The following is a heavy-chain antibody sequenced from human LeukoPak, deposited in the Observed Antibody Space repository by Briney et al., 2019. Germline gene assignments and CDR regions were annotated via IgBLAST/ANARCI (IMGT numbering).Heavy chain of an antibody. Sequence: QSGGSLRLSCAASGFTFSSYAMSWVRQAPGKGLEWVSAISGSGGSTYYADSVKGRFTISRDNSKNTLYLQMNSLRAEDTALYYCAKDQWRSLLAVAGTPYYYYGMDVWGQGTTVTVSS. V-gene: IGHV3-23*01. CDR3: AKDQWRSLLAVAGTPYYYYGMDV. CDR2: ISGSGGST. J-gene: IGHJ6*02. D-gene: IGHD6-19*01. CDR1: GFTFSSYA.